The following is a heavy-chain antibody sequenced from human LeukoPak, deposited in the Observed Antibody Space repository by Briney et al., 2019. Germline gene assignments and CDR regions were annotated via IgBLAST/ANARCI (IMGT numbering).Heavy chain of an antibody. CDR1: GFTFSYYA. V-gene: IGHV3-23*01. CDR2: VSGSGTST. J-gene: IGHJ4*02. D-gene: IGHD2-2*01. CDR3: ARDRDIVVVPAAPDS. Sequence: GGSLRLSCAASGFTFSYYAMTWVRQAPGKGLEWVSGVSGSGTSTYYADYVKGRFAISRDNSKNTLYLQMNSLRAEDTAMYYCARDRDIVVVPAAPDSWGQGTLVTVSS.